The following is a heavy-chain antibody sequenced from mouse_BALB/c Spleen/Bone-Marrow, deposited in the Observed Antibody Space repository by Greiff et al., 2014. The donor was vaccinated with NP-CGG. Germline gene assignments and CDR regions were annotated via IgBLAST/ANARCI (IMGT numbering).Heavy chain of an antibody. CDR1: GFDFSRYW. CDR3: AKNYYYGYVAY. Sequence: EVQLVESGGGLVQPGGSLKLSCAASGFDFSRYWMTWVRQAPGKGLEWIGEINPDSSTINYAPSLEDKFIISRDNAKNTLYLQMSKVRSEDTALYYCAKNYYYGYVAYWGQGTLVTVSA. D-gene: IGHD1-2*01. V-gene: IGHV4-1*02. CDR2: INPDSSTI. J-gene: IGHJ3*01.